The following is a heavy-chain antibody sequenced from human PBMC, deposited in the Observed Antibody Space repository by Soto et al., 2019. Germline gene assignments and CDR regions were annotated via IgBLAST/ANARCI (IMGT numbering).Heavy chain of an antibody. CDR1: GYTFTDYW. J-gene: IGHJ4*02. V-gene: IGHV5-10-1*01. Sequence: PGESLKISCKGSGYTFTDYWITWVRQLPGKGLECMGRIDPSDSYTNYNPSFQGNVTISADRSISTAYLQWRSLKAPDTAIYYCERHRIAAPGTDYWGQGQLVTVTS. D-gene: IGHD6-13*01. CDR3: ERHRIAAPGTDY. CDR2: IDPSDSYT.